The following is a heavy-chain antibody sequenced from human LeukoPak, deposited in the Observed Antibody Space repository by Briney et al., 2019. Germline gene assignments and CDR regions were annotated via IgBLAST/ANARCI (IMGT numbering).Heavy chain of an antibody. V-gene: IGHV4-34*01. CDR1: GGSLSGYS. D-gene: IGHD3-10*01. CDR2: IDHSGST. J-gene: IGHJ5*02. Sequence: MPSKTLSLTCAVYGGSLSGYSWTWIRQPPGKGLEWIGEIDHSGSTNYNASLTSRVIISADTSQNQFSLKLTSVTVADTAVYYCARVYVTVVRGRWFDPWGQGTLVTVSS. CDR3: ARVYVTVVRGRWFDP.